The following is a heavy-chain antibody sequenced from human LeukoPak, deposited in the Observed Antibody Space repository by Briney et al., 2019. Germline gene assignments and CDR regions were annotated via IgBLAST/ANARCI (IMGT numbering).Heavy chain of an antibody. CDR3: ARGGEFEAFDI. D-gene: IGHD3-16*01. Sequence: GKSLRLSCAASGFTFRSYGMHWVRQAPGKGLEWVAVIWYDGSNKYYADSVKGRFTISRDNSKNTLYLQMNSLRAEDTAVYYCARGGEFEAFDIWGQGTMVTVSS. J-gene: IGHJ3*02. CDR2: IWYDGSNK. CDR1: GFTFRSYG. V-gene: IGHV3-33*01.